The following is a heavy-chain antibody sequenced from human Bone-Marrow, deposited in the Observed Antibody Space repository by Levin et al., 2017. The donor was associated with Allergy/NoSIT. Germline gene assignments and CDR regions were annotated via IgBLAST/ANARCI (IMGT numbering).Heavy chain of an antibody. J-gene: IGHJ4*02. CDR1: GGSISTGSHF. D-gene: IGHD3-10*01. Sequence: SETLSLTCTVSGGSISTGSHFWGWIRQPPGKGLEWIGSLNFGGTTNYNPSLKSRINMFVDTSKIQFSLTLTSASAADTAMYYCARRFKGAYFASGSYYGTSYYDYWGQGVLVTVAS. CDR3: ARRFKGAYFASGSYYGTSYYDY. CDR2: LNFGGTT. V-gene: IGHV4-39*01.